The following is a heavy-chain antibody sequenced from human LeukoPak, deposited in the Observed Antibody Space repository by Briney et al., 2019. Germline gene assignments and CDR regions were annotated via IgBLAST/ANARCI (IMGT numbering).Heavy chain of an antibody. CDR2: ISASGATT. CDR1: GFTFSSYA. CDR3: AKDGAYCGADCFYWYFDL. V-gene: IGHV3-23*01. D-gene: IGHD2-21*01. Sequence: GGSLRLSCAASGFTFSSYAMTWVRQAPGKGLEWVSTISASGATTYHADSVKGRFTFSRDNSKNTLSLQMNNLRADDTAMYYCAKDGAYCGADCFYWYFDLWGCGTLVSVSS. J-gene: IGHJ2*01.